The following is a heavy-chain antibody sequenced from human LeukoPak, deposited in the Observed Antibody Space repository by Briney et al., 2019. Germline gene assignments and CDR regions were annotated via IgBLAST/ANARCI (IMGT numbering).Heavy chain of an antibody. J-gene: IGHJ3*02. CDR3: ARETSPRYDGFDI. CDR1: GGSISSGSYY. V-gene: IGHV4-61*02. CDR2: IYTSGST. D-gene: IGHD1-14*01. Sequence: SETLSLACTVSGGSISSGSYYWNWIRQPAGKGLEWIGRIYTSGSTNYNPSLKSRVTISVDTSKNQFSVKLSSVTAADTAVYYCARETSPRYDGFDIWGQGTLVTVSS.